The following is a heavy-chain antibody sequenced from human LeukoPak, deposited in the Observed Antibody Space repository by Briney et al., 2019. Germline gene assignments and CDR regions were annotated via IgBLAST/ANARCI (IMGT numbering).Heavy chain of an antibody. J-gene: IGHJ2*01. V-gene: IGHV4-59*12. CDR3: ARDGVTMVRGVPLAPCWYFDL. CDR2: IYYSGST. Sequence: SEALSLTCTVSGGSISSYYWSWIRQPPGKGLEWIGYIYYSGSTNYNPSLKSRVTISVDTSKNQFSLKLSSVTAADTAVYYCARDGVTMVRGVPLAPCWYFDLWGRGTLVTVSS. CDR1: GGSISSYY. D-gene: IGHD3-10*01.